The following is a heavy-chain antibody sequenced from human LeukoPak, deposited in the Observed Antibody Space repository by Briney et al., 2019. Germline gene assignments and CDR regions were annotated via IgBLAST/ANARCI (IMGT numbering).Heavy chain of an antibody. D-gene: IGHD3-22*01. V-gene: IGHV3-74*01. J-gene: IGHJ3*02. CDR3: AKGYSGYGAFDI. CDR2: INGAGTST. Sequence: GGSLRLSCAASGFTFSSYSMNWVRQAPGKGLVWVCRINGAGTSTDYADSVKGRFTISRDNAKNTLYLQMISLRAEDTAVYYCAKGYSGYGAFDIWGQGTMVTVSS. CDR1: GFTFSSYS.